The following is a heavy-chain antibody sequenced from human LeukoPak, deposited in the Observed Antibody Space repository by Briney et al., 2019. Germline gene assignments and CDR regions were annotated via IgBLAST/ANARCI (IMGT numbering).Heavy chain of an antibody. V-gene: IGHV3-23*01. CDR3: AKHIVRGVITFDAFDI. Sequence: GGSLRLSCAASGFTLSSYAMSWVRQAPGKGLEWVSAISDSGNTYHADSVKGRFTISRDSSKNTLFLQMNRLRPEDAAVYYCAKHIVRGVITFDAFDIWGQGTMVTVSS. CDR1: GFTLSSYA. J-gene: IGHJ3*02. CDR2: ISDSGNT. D-gene: IGHD3-10*01.